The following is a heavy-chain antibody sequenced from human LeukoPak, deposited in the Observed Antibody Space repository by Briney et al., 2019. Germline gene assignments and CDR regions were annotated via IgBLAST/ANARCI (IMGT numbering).Heavy chain of an antibody. D-gene: IGHD1-14*01. CDR3: AKDSQDRNHHYFDY. CDR1: GITFRSYA. Sequence: GGSLRLSCAASGITFRSYAMSWVRQAPGKGLEWVSAISGGGVTTYYADSVKGRFTISRDNSKSTLYLPLNSLGAEDTAVYYCAKDSQDRNHHYFDYWGQGTLVTVSS. CDR2: ISGGGVTT. J-gene: IGHJ4*02. V-gene: IGHV3-23*01.